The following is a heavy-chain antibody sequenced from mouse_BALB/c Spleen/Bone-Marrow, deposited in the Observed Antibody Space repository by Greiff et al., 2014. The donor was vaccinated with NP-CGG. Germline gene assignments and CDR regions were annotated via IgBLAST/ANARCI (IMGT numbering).Heavy chain of an antibody. CDR2: INPSNGRT. J-gene: IGHJ1*01. Sequence: VKLMESGAELVKPGASVKLSCTASGYTFTSYWMHWVKQRPGQGLEWIGEINPSNGRTNYVEKFKSKATLSGDKSSSTVYMQLSSLTSEDSAVYYCARSGYWYFDVWGAGTTVTVSA. CDR3: ARSGYWYFDV. D-gene: IGHD3-1*01. CDR1: GYTFTSYW. V-gene: IGHV1S81*02.